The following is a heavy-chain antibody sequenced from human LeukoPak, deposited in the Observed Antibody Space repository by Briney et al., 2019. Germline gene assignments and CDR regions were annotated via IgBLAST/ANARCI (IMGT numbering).Heavy chain of an antibody. V-gene: IGHV1-69*13. CDR1: GGTVSSYA. CDR3: AREVGASYYFDY. CDR2: IITIFGTA. J-gene: IGHJ4*02. D-gene: IGHD1-26*01. Sequence: SVKVSCKASGGTVSSYAISWVRQSPRQRLKWMGGIITIFGTANYAQKFQGRVTITADESTSTAYMELSSLRSEDTAVYYCAREVGASYYFDYWGQGTLVTVSS.